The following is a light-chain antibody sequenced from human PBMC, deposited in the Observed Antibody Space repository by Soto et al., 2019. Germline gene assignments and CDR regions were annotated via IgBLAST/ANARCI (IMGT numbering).Light chain of an antibody. V-gene: IGKV3-20*01. CDR3: HQYASSPRT. CDR2: GAS. Sequence: EIVLTQSPGTLSLSPGERATLSCRASQSVSSSYLAWYQQKPGQAPRLLIYGASSRATGIPDRFSGSGSGTDFTLTIRRVEPEDFAVYYCHQYASSPRTFGPGTTVEIK. J-gene: IGKJ1*01. CDR1: QSVSSSY.